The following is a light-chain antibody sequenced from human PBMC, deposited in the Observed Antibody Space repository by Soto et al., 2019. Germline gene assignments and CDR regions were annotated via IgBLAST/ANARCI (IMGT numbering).Light chain of an antibody. CDR1: RSVSSSY. CDR2: GAS. V-gene: IGKV3-20*01. J-gene: IGKJ2*01. Sequence: EIVWTQSPGTLSLSPGERVTLSCRASRSVSSSYLAWYQQKPGQAPRLLIYGASNRATGIPDRFSGRGSGTDFTLTISRLEPEDFSVYYCQQYGSSPPFTFGQGTKLEIK. CDR3: QQYGSSPPFT.